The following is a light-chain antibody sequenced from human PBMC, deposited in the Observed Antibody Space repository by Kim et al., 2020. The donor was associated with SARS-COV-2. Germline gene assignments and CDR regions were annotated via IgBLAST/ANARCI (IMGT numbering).Light chain of an antibody. Sequence: SYVLTQPPSVSVAPGQTARITCGGNNIGSKSVHXYQQKPGQAPVLVIYYDSDRPSGIPERFSGSNSGNTATLTISRVEAGDEADYYCQVWDSSSDHPVFG. CDR2: YDS. CDR3: QVWDSSSDHPV. J-gene: IGLJ2*01. CDR1: NIGSKS. V-gene: IGLV3-21*04.